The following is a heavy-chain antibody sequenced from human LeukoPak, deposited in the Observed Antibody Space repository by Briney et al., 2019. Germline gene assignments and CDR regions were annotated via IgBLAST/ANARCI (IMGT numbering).Heavy chain of an antibody. D-gene: IGHD3-22*01. CDR2: ISDDGSER. Sequence: GGSLRLSCEASGFTFSDYWMSWVRQAPGKGLEWVASISDDGSERYYVDSVKGRFTISRDNAKKSLFLQMASPRAEDTAGYYCATAPGGYYEHLTGLYNTPIDYWGQGALVIVSS. V-gene: IGHV3-7*01. CDR3: ATAPGGYYEHLTGLYNTPIDY. J-gene: IGHJ4*02. CDR1: GFTFSDYW.